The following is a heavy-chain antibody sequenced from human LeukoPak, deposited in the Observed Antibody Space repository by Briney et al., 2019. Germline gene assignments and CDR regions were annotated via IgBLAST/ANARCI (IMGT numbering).Heavy chain of an antibody. V-gene: IGHV4-39*07. CDR1: GGSISSSSYY. D-gene: IGHD3-3*01. Sequence: SETLSLTCTVSGGSISSSSYYWGWIRQPPGKGLEWIGSIYYSGSTYYNPSLKSRVTISVDTSKNQFSLKLSSVTAADTAVYYCARGSGGWQQNDYWGQGTLVTVSS. CDR2: IYYSGST. J-gene: IGHJ4*02. CDR3: ARGSGGWQQNDY.